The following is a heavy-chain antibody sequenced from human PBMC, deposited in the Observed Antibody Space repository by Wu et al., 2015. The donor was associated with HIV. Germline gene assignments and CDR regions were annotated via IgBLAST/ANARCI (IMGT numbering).Heavy chain of an antibody. CDR2: ISTYNGKT. CDR1: GYTFTTYA. V-gene: IGHV1-18*01. J-gene: IGHJ4*02. D-gene: IGHD3-10*01. CDR3: AVMVRGVIIRRYFDY. Sequence: KTSGTSVKVRPRKASGYTFTTYAISWVRQAPGQGLEWMGWISTYNGKTDYTQKVQGRVTLTTDTSTSTAYMELRSLTSDDTAMYYCAVMVRGVIIRRYFDYWGQGTLVIVSS.